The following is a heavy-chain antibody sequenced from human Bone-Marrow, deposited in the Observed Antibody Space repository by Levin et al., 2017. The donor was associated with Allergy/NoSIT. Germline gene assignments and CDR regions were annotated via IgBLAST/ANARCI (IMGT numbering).Heavy chain of an antibody. V-gene: IGHV3-53*01. Sequence: PGESLKISCEVSGFAVSWNYMTWVRQAPGKGLEWVSTIHANGKTYYAGSVKGRFTISRDSSKNTLYLQMNSLRVEDTAVYFCDYGDHYTPPIWGQGTLVTVS. D-gene: IGHD4/OR15-4a*01. CDR2: IHANGKT. CDR3: DYGDHYTPPI. J-gene: IGHJ4*02. CDR1: GFAVSWNY.